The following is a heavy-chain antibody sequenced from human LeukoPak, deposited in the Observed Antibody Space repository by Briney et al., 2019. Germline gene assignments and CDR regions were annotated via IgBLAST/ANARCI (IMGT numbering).Heavy chain of an antibody. Sequence: GASLQISCKGPGSSFTSYWIGWVRQMPGKGLEWMGIIYPGDSDTRYSPSFQGQVTISADKSISTAYLQWSSLKASDTAMYYCARQGCSGGSCYIDYWGQGTLVTVSS. V-gene: IGHV5-51*01. D-gene: IGHD2-15*01. J-gene: IGHJ4*02. CDR3: ARQGCSGGSCYIDY. CDR1: GSSFTSYW. CDR2: IYPGDSDT.